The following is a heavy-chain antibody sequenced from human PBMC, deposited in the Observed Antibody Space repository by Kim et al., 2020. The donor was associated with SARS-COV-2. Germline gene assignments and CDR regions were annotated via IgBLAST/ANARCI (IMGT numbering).Heavy chain of an antibody. J-gene: IGHJ4*02. CDR1: GFTFTSYA. V-gene: IGHV3-23*01. D-gene: IGHD3-22*01. CDR3: AKGGSGYYYYFDY. CDR2: ISGSGGST. Sequence: GGSLRLSCAASGFTFTSYAMNWVRQAPGKGLEWVSAISGSGGSTYYADSVKGRFTISRDNSKNTLYLQMNSLRAEDTAVYYCAKGGSGYYYYFDYWGQGTLVTVSS.